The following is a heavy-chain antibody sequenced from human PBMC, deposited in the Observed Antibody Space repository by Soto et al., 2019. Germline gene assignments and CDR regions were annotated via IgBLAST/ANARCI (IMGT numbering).Heavy chain of an antibody. Sequence: GGSLRLSCAASGFTFSSYGMHWVRQAPGKGLEWVAVISYDGSNKYYADSVKGRFTISRDNSKNTLYLQMNSLRAEDTAVYYCAKVGLDYYDSSGSPYNWFDPWGQGTLVTVSS. D-gene: IGHD3-22*01. CDR2: ISYDGSNK. J-gene: IGHJ5*02. CDR3: AKVGLDYYDSSGSPYNWFDP. CDR1: GFTFSSYG. V-gene: IGHV3-30*18.